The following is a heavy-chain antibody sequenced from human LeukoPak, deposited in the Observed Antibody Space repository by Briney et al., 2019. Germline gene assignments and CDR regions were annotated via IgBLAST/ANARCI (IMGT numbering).Heavy chain of an antibody. Sequence: SETLSLTCAVSGGSISSGGYSWSWIRQPPGKGLEWIGYIYYSGSTYYNPSLKSRVTISVDTSKNQFSLKLSSVTAADTAVYYCARGEMATIRFDYWGQGTLVTVSS. CDR1: GGSISSGGYS. V-gene: IGHV4-30-4*07. J-gene: IGHJ4*02. CDR3: ARGEMATIRFDY. CDR2: IYYSGST. D-gene: IGHD5-24*01.